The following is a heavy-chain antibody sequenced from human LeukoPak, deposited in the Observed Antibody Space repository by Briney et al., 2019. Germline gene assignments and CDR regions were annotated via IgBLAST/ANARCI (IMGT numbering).Heavy chain of an antibody. J-gene: IGHJ4*02. V-gene: IGHV3-48*01. D-gene: IGHD2-21*02. CDR3: ASLSGDRRGDY. CDR2: ISSSSSTI. CDR1: GLAFSSYS. Sequence: PGGSLRLSCVASGLAFSSYSMHWVRQAPGKGLEWVSYISSSSSTISYADSVKGRFTISRDNAKNSLYLQMNSLRAEDTAVYYCASLSGDRRGDYWGQGTLVTVSS.